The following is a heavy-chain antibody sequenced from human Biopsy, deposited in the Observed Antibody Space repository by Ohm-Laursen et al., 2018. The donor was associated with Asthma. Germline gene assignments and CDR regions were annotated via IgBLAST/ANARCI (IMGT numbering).Heavy chain of an antibody. J-gene: IGHJ6*02. V-gene: IGHV4-39*01. Sequence: GTLSLTCSLSSGSGGYMRSGNYYWGWIRQPRGKGLEWIGSIYYSGTTYYNPSLESRVTVSADTSKNQFSLKLTSVTAADTAVYYCVRGSSSWHHGPFHYYYGLDVWGQGTTATVSS. D-gene: IGHD6-13*01. CDR3: VRGSSSWHHGPFHYYYGLDV. CDR1: SGSGGYMRSGNYY. CDR2: IYYSGTT.